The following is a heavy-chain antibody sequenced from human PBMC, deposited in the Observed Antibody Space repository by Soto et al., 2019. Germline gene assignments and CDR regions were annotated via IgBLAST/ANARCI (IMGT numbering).Heavy chain of an antibody. CDR3: ARGIVATYGMDV. Sequence: GGSLRLSCAASGFTFSSYAMHWVRQAPGKGLEYVSAISSNGGSTYYANSVKGRFTISRDNSRNTLYLQMGSLRAEDMAVYYCARGIVATYGMDVWGQGTTVTVSS. D-gene: IGHD5-12*01. V-gene: IGHV3-64*01. J-gene: IGHJ6*02. CDR1: GFTFSSYA. CDR2: ISSNGGST.